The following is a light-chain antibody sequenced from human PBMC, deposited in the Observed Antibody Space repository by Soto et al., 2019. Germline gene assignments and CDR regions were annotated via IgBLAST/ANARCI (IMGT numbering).Light chain of an antibody. V-gene: IGLV2-14*01. CDR3: SSYTSSSTYVV. CDR1: SSDVGGYNY. CDR2: DVS. Sequence: QSVLTQPASVSGSPGQSITISCTGTSSDVGGYNYVSWYQQHPGNAPKLMIYDVSNRPSGVSNRFSGSKSGNTASLTISGLQAEDEADYSCSSYTSSSTYVVFGGGTQLTVL. J-gene: IGLJ2*01.